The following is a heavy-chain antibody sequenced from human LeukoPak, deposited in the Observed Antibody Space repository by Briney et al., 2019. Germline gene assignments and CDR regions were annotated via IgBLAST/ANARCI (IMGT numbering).Heavy chain of an antibody. CDR1: GFTFSSYA. J-gene: IGHJ4*02. CDR2: ISGSGGST. Sequence: GGSLRLSCAASGFTFSSYAMSWVRQAPGKGLGWVSAISGSGGSTYYADSVKGRFTISRDNSKNTLYPQMNSLRAEDTAVYYCAKGFDYDILTGYYPYYFDYWGQGTLVTVSS. V-gene: IGHV3-23*01. CDR3: AKGFDYDILTGYYPYYFDY. D-gene: IGHD3-9*01.